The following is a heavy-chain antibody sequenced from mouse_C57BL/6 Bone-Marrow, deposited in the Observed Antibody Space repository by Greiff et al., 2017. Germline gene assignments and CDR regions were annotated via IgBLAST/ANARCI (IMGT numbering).Heavy chain of an antibody. CDR3: ASYDGYPIFDY. CDR1: GFNIKDYY. D-gene: IGHD2-3*01. CDR2: IDPEDGET. V-gene: IGHV14-2*01. J-gene: IGHJ2*01. Sequence: EVMLVESGAELVKPGASVKLSCTASGFNIKDYYMHWVKQRTEQGLEWIGRIDPEDGETKYAPKFQGKATITADPSSNTAYLQLSSLTSEDTAVYYCASYDGYPIFDYWGQGTTLTVSS.